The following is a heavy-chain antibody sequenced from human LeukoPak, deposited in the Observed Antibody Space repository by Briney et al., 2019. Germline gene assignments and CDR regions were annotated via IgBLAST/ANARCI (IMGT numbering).Heavy chain of an antibody. CDR2: ISGSGGST. CDR3: AKGAHYYDSSGYYWGFDP. J-gene: IGHJ5*02. V-gene: IGHV3-23*01. Sequence: PGGSLRLSCAASGFTFSSYAMSRVRQAPGKGLEWVSAISGSGGSTYYADSVKGRFTISRDNSKNTLYLQMNSLRAEDTAVYYCAKGAHYYDSSGYYWGFDPWGQGTLVTVSS. D-gene: IGHD3-22*01. CDR1: GFTFSSYA.